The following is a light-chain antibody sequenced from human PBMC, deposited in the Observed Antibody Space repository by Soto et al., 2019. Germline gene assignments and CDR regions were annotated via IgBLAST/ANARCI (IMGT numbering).Light chain of an antibody. J-gene: IGKJ4*01. Sequence: ENVLTQSPGTLSLSPGERATLSCRASQSISSTYLAWYQQKPGQPPRLLMYGASNRATGIPDRFSGSGSVTDFTLAISRLEPKAFAEYYYQQDSGSPPHTFGGGTKVEIK. V-gene: IGKV3-20*01. CDR2: GAS. CDR1: QSISSTY. CDR3: QQDSGSPPHT.